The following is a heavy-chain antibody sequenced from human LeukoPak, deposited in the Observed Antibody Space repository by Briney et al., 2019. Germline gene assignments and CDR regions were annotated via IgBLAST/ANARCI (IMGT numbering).Heavy chain of an antibody. CDR3: ARDLHRGVMFTPGQ. V-gene: IGHV3-21*04. CDR1: GYSISSGYY. D-gene: IGHD3-16*01. J-gene: IGHJ4*02. CDR2: ISSSSSYI. Sequence: ETLSLTCTVSGYSISSGYYWGWVRQAPGKGLEWVSSISSSSSYIYYADSVKGRFTISRDNAKNSLYLQMNSLRAEGTAVYYCARDLHRGVMFTPGQWGQGTLVTVSS.